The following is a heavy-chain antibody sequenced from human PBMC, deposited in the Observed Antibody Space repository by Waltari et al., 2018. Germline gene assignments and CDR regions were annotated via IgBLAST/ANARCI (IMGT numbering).Heavy chain of an antibody. CDR3: ARQRRRLLWFGEFGY. Sequence: QVQLVQSGAEVKKPGSSVKVSCKASGGTFSSYAISWVRQAPGQGLEWMGGIIPILGIANYAQKFQGRVTMTADESTSTSYMELSSLRSEDTAVYYCARQRRRLLWFGEFGYWGQGTLVTVSS. V-gene: IGHV1-69*04. CDR2: IIPILGIA. D-gene: IGHD3-10*01. CDR1: GGTFSSYA. J-gene: IGHJ4*02.